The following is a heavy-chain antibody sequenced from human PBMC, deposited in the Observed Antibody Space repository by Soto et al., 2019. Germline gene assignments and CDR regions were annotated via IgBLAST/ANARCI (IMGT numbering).Heavy chain of an antibody. D-gene: IGHD6-25*01. V-gene: IGHV4-59*01. CDR3: VFARSGWRLDYFDY. J-gene: IGHJ4*02. CDR1: GGSISSYY. CDR2: IYYSGST. Sequence: SETLSLTCAVSGGSISSYYWSWIRQPPGKGLEWIGYIYYSGSTNYNPSLKSRVTISVDTSKNQFSLKLSSVTAADTAVYYCVFARSGWRLDYFDYWCQGTLVTVSS.